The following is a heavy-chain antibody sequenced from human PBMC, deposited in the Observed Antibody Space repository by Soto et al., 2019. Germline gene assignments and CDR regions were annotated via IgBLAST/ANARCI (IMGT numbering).Heavy chain of an antibody. J-gene: IGHJ6*02. CDR2: IYPCDSNT. CDR3: ARRSTSSMCNMDA. D-gene: IGHD6-6*01. CDR1: GYNFTTYW. V-gene: IGHV5-51*01. Sequence: GESLDISRKVSGYNFTTYWIGWARQMPGKGLDWMGIIYPCDSNTRYSPSFQGQVTISAXXXIXXXYXQXXXLXASDTAMYYCARRSTSSMCNMDAWGQGTTLTVSS.